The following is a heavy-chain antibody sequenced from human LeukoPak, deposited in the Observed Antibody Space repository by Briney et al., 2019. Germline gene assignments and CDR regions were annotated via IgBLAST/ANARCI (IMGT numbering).Heavy chain of an antibody. CDR3: AKGRGWEASYYYYYMDV. Sequence: PGGSLRLSCAASGFTLRGYGMHWVRQAPGKGLEWVAFIRYDGSDKSYADSVKGRFTISRDNSKNTLYLQMNSLRAEDTAVYYCAKGRGWEASYYYYYMDVWGKGTTVTISS. V-gene: IGHV3-30*02. CDR1: GFTLRGYG. CDR2: IRYDGSDK. D-gene: IGHD1-26*01. J-gene: IGHJ6*03.